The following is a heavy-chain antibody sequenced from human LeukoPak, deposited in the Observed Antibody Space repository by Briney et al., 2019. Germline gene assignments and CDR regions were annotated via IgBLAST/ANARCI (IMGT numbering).Heavy chain of an antibody. CDR1: GFTFSSYG. CDR3: AKEIWDYETYYGMDV. D-gene: IGHD3-16*01. CDR2: ISYDGSNK. J-gene: IGHJ6*02. Sequence: PGRSLRLSCAASGFTFSSYGMHWVRQAPGKGLEWVAAISYDGSNKYYADSVKGRFTISRDNSKNTLYLQMNSLRAEDTAVYYCAKEIWDYETYYGMDVWGQGTTVTVSS. V-gene: IGHV3-30*18.